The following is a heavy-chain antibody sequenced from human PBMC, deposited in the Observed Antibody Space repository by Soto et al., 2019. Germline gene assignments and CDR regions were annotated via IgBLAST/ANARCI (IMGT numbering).Heavy chain of an antibody. Sequence: SETLPLTCTVSGGSISSGGYYWSWIRQHPGKGLEWIGYIYYSGSTYYNPSLKSRVTISVDTSKNQFSLKLSSVTAADTAVYYCARSRGLYGSGSYIPYYYYGMDVWGQGTTVTVSS. D-gene: IGHD3-10*01. CDR2: IYYSGST. CDR3: ARSRGLYGSGSYIPYYYYGMDV. CDR1: GGSISSGGYY. V-gene: IGHV4-31*03. J-gene: IGHJ6*02.